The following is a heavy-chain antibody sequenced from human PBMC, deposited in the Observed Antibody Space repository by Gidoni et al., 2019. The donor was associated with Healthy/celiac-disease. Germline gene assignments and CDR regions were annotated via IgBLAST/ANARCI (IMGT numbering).Heavy chain of an antibody. V-gene: IGHV4-34*01. CDR2: INHSGST. CDR1: GGSFSGYY. D-gene: IGHD2-2*01. Sequence: QVQLQQWGAGLLKPSETLSLTCAVYGGSFSGYYWSWIRQPPGKGLEWIGEINHSGSTNYNPSLKSRVTISVDTSKNQFSLKLSSVTAADTAVYYCARGGRDIVVVPAARANYYYYGMDVWGQGTTVTVSS. CDR3: ARGGRDIVVVPAARANYYYYGMDV. J-gene: IGHJ6*02.